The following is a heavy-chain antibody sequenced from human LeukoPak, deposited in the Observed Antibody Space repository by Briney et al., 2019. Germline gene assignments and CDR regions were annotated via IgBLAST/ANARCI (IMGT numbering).Heavy chain of an antibody. D-gene: IGHD2-15*01. CDR1: GGSFSGYY. V-gene: IGHV4-34*01. J-gene: IGHJ5*02. CDR3: ARGRIVVVVAATPNWFDP. CDR2: INHSGST. Sequence: SETLSLTCAVYGGSFSGYYWSWIRQPPGKGLEWIGEINHSGSTNYNPSLKSRVTISVDTSENQFSLKLSSVTAADTAVYYCARGRIVVVVAATPNWFDPWGQGTLVTVSS.